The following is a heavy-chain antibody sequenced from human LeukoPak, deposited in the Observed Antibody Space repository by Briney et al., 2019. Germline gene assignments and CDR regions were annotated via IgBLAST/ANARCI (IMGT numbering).Heavy chain of an antibody. CDR3: AKLGSTAWTAADY. J-gene: IGHJ4*02. Sequence: GGSLILSCAASGFTFSGSAMTWVRQAPGKGLEWVSSISNSGSSTYYADSVKGRFTISRSTAKNSLYLRMNSLRADDTAVYYCAKLGSTAWTAADYWGQGALVTVPS. D-gene: IGHD2-2*01. V-gene: IGHV3-23*01. CDR1: GFTFSGSA. CDR2: ISNSGSST.